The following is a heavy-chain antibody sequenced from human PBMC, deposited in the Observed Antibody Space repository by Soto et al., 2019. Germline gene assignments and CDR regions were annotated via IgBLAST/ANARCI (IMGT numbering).Heavy chain of an antibody. Sequence: GGSLRLSCAASGFTFSSYAMSWVRQAPGKWLEWVSAISGSGGSTYYADSVKGRFTISRDNSKNTLYLQMNSLRAEDTAVYYCAKDMEITGTPFDDWGQGXPVTVYS. D-gene: IGHD1-7*01. CDR1: GFTFSSYA. CDR2: ISGSGGST. CDR3: AKDMEITGTPFDD. V-gene: IGHV3-23*01. J-gene: IGHJ4*02.